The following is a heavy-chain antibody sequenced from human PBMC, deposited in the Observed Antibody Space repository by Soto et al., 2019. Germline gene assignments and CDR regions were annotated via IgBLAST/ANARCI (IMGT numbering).Heavy chain of an antibody. D-gene: IGHD2-2*01. CDR2: INHSGST. V-gene: IGHV4-34*01. J-gene: IGHJ6*02. CDR1: GGSFSGYY. CDR3: ARGRIVVVPAAPRGLYYYYYGMDV. Sequence: SETLSLTCAVYGGSFSGYYWSWIRQPPGKGLEWIGEINHSGSTNYNPSLKSRVTISVDTSKNQFSLKLSSVTAADTAVYYCARGRIVVVPAAPRGLYYYYYGMDVWGQGTTVTVS.